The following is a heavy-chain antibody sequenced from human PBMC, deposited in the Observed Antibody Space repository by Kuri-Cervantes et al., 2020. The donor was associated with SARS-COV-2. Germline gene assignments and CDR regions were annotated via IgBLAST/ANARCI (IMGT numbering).Heavy chain of an antibody. CDR2: INPNSGGT. Sequence: ASVKVSCKASGYTFTGYYMHWVRQAPGQGLEWMGWINPNSGGTNYAQKFQGWVTMTRDTSISTAYMELSRLRSDDTAVYYCARGVHCSGGSCLEGAFDTWGQGTMVTVSS. D-gene: IGHD2-15*01. CDR1: GYTFTGYY. V-gene: IGHV1-2*04. J-gene: IGHJ3*02. CDR3: ARGVHCSGGSCLEGAFDT.